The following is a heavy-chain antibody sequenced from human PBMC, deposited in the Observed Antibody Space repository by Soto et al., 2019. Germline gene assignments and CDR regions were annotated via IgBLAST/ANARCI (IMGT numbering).Heavy chain of an antibody. Sequence: GGSLRLSCAASGFTVSSNYMSWVRQAPGKGLEWVSVIYSGGSTHYADSVKGRFTISRDNSKNTLYFQMNSLRAEDTAVYYCVRGGKLRFLEWLLYSLDHWGQGTLVTVSS. CDR3: VRGGKLRFLEWLLYSLDH. V-gene: IGHV3-66*01. CDR1: GFTVSSNY. D-gene: IGHD3-3*01. J-gene: IGHJ4*02. CDR2: IYSGGST.